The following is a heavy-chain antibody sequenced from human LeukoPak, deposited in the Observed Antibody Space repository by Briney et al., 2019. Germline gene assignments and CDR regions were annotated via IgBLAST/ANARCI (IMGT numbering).Heavy chain of an antibody. V-gene: IGHV3-48*02. Sequence: GSPRLSCAASGFIFSSYSMNWVGQAPGKGLEWVSYITDSGGANYYADSVMGRFTISRDNAKNSLYLQVSSLRDEDTGIYYCAKDHKWGFDYWGQGTLVTVSS. CDR1: GFIFSSYS. CDR3: AKDHKWGFDY. CDR2: ITDSGGAN. J-gene: IGHJ4*02. D-gene: IGHD1-26*01.